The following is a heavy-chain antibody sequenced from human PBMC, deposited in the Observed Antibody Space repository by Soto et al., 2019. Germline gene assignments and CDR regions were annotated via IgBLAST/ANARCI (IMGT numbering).Heavy chain of an antibody. CDR1: GYSFTNYW. Sequence: EVQLVQSGTEVKRPGESLKISCKDSGYSFTNYWIAWVRQMPGKGLEWMGIIYPGDSRTRYSPSFQGQVTISVDKSINPAYRQWSSLKASDTAMYYCARDLDYGGNSEWFAPGGQGTLVIVSS. CDR3: ARDLDYGGNSEWFAP. J-gene: IGHJ5*02. CDR2: IYPGDSRT. D-gene: IGHD4-17*01. V-gene: IGHV5-51*03.